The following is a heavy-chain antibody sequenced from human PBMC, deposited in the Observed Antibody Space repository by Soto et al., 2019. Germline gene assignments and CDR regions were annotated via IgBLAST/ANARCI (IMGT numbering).Heavy chain of an antibody. CDR2: ISGGGGT. Sequence: VQLVESGGGLVQPGGSLRLSCAASGFDFSTYWMPWVRQAPGKGLVWVSRISGGGGTTYADSVEGRFTISRDNANNIVYLQMNSLTEEDTAMYYCIRASGVAGTGEYFWGQGTLVTVSS. CDR3: IRASGVAGTGEYF. D-gene: IGHD6-19*01. J-gene: IGHJ4*02. V-gene: IGHV3-74*02. CDR1: GFDFSTYW.